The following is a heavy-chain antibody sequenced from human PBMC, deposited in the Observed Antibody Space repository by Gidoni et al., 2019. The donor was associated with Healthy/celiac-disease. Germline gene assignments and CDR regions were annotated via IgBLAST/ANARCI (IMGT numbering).Heavy chain of an antibody. J-gene: IGHJ4*02. V-gene: IGHV3-15*01. CDR3: TTEFTIFGVVIGRYFDY. D-gene: IGHD3-3*01. Sequence: EVQLVESGGGWVKPGGSLRLSCAAPGFTFSNAWMSWVRQSPGKGLEWVGRIKSKTDGGTTDYAAPVKGRFTISRDDSKNTLYLQMNRLKTEDTAVYHCTTEFTIFGVVIGRYFDYWGQGTLVTVSS. CDR1: GFTFSNAW. CDR2: IKSKTDGGTT.